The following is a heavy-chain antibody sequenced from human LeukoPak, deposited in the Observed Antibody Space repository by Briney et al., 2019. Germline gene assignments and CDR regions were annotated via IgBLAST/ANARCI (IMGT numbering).Heavy chain of an antibody. CDR2: INPNSGGT. CDR1: GYTFTGYY. V-gene: IGHV1-2*06. CDR3: ARDRGRITMVRGVSQAYFDY. D-gene: IGHD3-10*01. Sequence: GASVNVSCKASGYTFTGYYMHWVRQAPGQGLEWMGRINPNSGGTNYAQKFQGRVTMTRDTSISTAYMELSRLRSDDTAVYYCARDRGRITMVRGVSQAYFDYWGQGTLVTVSS. J-gene: IGHJ4*02.